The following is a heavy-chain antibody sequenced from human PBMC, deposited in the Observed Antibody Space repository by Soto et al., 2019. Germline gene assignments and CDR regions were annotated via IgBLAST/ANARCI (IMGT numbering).Heavy chain of an antibody. Sequence: SEALSLTCAVSGGSVRRNNLWFWVRQPPGKGLEWIGEIHHRESTNLNPSLKSRVTISVDRSKNEFSLKVKSVTAADTAVYYCGCRVEDISYDYYGMDVWGQGTTVTVYS. CDR3: GCRVEDISYDYYGMDV. V-gene: IGHV4-4*02. CDR2: IHHREST. J-gene: IGHJ6*02. CDR1: GGSVRRNNL. D-gene: IGHD2-15*01.